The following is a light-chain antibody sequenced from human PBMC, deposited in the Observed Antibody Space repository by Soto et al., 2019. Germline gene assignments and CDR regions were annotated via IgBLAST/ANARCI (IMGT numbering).Light chain of an antibody. Sequence: QSALTQPASVSGSPGQSITLSCPGTSSDVGGYNYVSWYQQHPGKAPKLMIYEVSNRPSGVSNRFSGSKSDNTASLTISGLQAEDEADYYCSSYTSSTVVFGGGTKVTVL. J-gene: IGLJ2*01. V-gene: IGLV2-14*01. CDR1: SSDVGGYNY. CDR2: EVS. CDR3: SSYTSSTVV.